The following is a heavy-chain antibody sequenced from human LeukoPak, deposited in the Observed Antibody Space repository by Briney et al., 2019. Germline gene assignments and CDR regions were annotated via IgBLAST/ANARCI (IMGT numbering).Heavy chain of an antibody. V-gene: IGHV1-69*13. J-gene: IGHJ4*02. D-gene: IGHD3-22*01. CDR2: IIPIFGTA. CDR1: GGTFSSYA. CDR3: ASRQLYDSSGYYYD. Sequence: ASVKVSCKASGGTFSSYAISWVRQAPGQGLEWMGGIIPIFGTANYAQKFQGRVTITADESTSTAYMELSSLRSEDTAVYYCASRQLYDSSGYYYDWGQGTLVTVSS.